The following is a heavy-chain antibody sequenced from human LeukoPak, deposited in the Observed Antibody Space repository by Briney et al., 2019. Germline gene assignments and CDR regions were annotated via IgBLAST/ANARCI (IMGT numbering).Heavy chain of an antibody. V-gene: IGHV1-18*01. CDR1: GYTFTSYG. J-gene: IGHJ5*02. CDR3: ARANLAPYYYDSSGYYSSNWFDP. CDR2: ISAYNGNT. Sequence: ASVKVSCKASGYTFTSYGISWMRQAPGQGLEWMGWISAYNGNTNYAQKLQGRVTMTTDTSTSTAYMELRSLRSDDTAVYYCARANLAPYYYDSSGYYSSNWFDPWGQGTLVTVSS. D-gene: IGHD3-22*01.